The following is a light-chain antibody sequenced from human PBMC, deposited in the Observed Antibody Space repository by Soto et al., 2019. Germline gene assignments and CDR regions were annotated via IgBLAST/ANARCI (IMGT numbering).Light chain of an antibody. CDR1: QSFSDY. CDR2: KAS. V-gene: IGKV1-5*03. Sequence: DIQMTQSPSTLSASVGDRVIITCRASQSFSDYLAWYQQKPGKAPKLLIYKASSLESGVPSRFSGSGSGTEFTLTISSLQPDDFATYYCQQYSSYSTFAQGTKLEIK. CDR3: QQYSSYST. J-gene: IGKJ2*01.